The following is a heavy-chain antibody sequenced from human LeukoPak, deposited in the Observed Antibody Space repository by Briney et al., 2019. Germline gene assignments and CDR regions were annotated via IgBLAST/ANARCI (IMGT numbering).Heavy chain of an antibody. J-gene: IGHJ4*02. D-gene: IGHD3-10*01. CDR2: IRYDGSNK. CDR3: ETSKGSTSFGRDY. Sequence: GGSLRLSGAASGFTFSSYGMHWVRQAPGKGLEWVAFIRYDGSNKYYADSVKGRFTISRDISKNTLYLQMNSLRAEDTAVYYCETSKGSTSFGRDYWGQGTLVTVSS. CDR1: GFTFSSYG. V-gene: IGHV3-30*02.